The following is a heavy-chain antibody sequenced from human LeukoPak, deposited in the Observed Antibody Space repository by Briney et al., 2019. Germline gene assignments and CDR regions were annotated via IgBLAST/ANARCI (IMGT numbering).Heavy chain of an antibody. CDR3: ARGGGASDY. Sequence: PGGSLRLSCAASGFNFSTYTMNWVRQAPGMGLEWVSSISRGSSYIYYADSVKGRFTTSRDNAKNSLYLQMNSLRAEDTAVYYCARGGGASDYWGQGTLVTVSS. CDR1: GFNFSTYT. V-gene: IGHV3-21*01. J-gene: IGHJ4*02. CDR2: ISRGSSYI. D-gene: IGHD1-26*01.